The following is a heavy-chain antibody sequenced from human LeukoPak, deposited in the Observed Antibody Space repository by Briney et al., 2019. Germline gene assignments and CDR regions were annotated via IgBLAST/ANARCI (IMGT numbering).Heavy chain of an antibody. CDR2: ISAYNGNT. CDR3: ARDSYCGGDCYSGRNFDY. V-gene: IGHV1-18*01. D-gene: IGHD2-21*01. Sequence: ASVKVSCKASGYTFTSYGISWVRQAPGQGLEWMGWISAYNGNTNYAQKLQSRVTMTTDTSTSTAYMELRSLRSDDTAVYYCARDSYCGGDCYSGRNFDYWGQGTLVTVSS. J-gene: IGHJ4*02. CDR1: GYTFTSYG.